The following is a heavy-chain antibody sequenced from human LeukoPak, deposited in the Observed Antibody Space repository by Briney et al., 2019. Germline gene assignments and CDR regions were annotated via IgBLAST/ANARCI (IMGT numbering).Heavy chain of an antibody. D-gene: IGHD4-23*01. CDR2: IASDGSST. V-gene: IGHV3-74*01. J-gene: IGHJ4*02. CDR3: ARGRPHGNDY. Sequence: GGSLRLSCAASGLTFSSYWMNWVRHAPGKGLVWVSRIASDGSSTTYADSVKGRFSISRDNAKNTLYLQMNSLRVEDTAVYYCARGRPHGNDYWGQGTLVTVSS. CDR1: GLTFSSYW.